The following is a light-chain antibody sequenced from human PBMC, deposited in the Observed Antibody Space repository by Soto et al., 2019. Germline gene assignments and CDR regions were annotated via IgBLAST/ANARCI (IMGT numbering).Light chain of an antibody. Sequence: EIVLTQSPGPLSLSPGERATLSCRASQSATSDYFAWYQQKPGQAPILLIYAASRRASGIRDRFSRSASGTDFTLTISRLEPEDFALYYCHQYGYSPRTFGQGTRVEI. CDR3: HQYGYSPRT. CDR1: QSATSDY. CDR2: AAS. V-gene: IGKV3-20*01. J-gene: IGKJ1*01.